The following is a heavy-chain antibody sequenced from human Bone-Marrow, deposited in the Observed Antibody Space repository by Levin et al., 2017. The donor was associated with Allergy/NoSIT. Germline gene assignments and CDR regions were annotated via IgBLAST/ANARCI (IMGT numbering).Heavy chain of an antibody. CDR3: AKEGRSYALD. D-gene: IGHD2-2*01. J-gene: IGHJ4*02. V-gene: IGHV3-9*01. CDR2: ISWNSGSI. CDR1: GFSFDDYV. Sequence: GGSLRLSCAASGFSFDDYVMHWVRQAPGKGLEWVSGISWNSGSIGYADSVKGRFTISRDNAKNSLYLQMNSLRAEDTALYYCAKEGRSYALDWGQGTLVTVSS.